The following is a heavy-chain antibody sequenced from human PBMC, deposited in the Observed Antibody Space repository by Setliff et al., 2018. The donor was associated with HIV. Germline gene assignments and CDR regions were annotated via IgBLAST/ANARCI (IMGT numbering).Heavy chain of an antibody. CDR3: ARSPMDPPPYGWFEP. V-gene: IGHV4-31*03. Sequence: SETLSLTCTVSGGSITSDGYFWTWIRQHPGKGLEWIGYMSYSGSTYYNPSLKSRVTISGDTSKNQFSLKLSSVNAADTAVYYCARSPMDPPPYGWFEPWGQGTLVTVSS. D-gene: IGHD2-8*01. CDR1: GGSITSDGYF. CDR2: MSYSGST. J-gene: IGHJ5*02.